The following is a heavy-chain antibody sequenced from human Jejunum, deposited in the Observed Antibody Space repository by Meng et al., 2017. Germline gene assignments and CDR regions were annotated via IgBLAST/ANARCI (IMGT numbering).Heavy chain of an antibody. V-gene: IGHV6-1*01. J-gene: IGHJ4*02. Sequence: QIQLQQSGPGLVKPSQTLSLTRAISGDSVSSNAAGWNWIRQSPSRGLEWLGRTYYRSKWYIDYAVSVKSRITINPDTSKKQFSLHLNSVTPEDTAVYYCADGGLVRSTRGYFDYWGQGTLVTVSS. D-gene: IGHD1-26*01. CDR1: GDSVSSNAAG. CDR2: TYYRSKWYI. CDR3: ADGGLVRSTRGYFDY.